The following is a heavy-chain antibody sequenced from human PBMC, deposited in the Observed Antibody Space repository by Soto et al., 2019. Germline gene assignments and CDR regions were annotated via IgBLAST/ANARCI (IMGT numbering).Heavy chain of an antibody. CDR2: IYYSGST. V-gene: IGHV4-31*03. D-gene: IGHD5-18*01. Sequence: KPSETLSLTCTVSGGSISSGGYYWSWIRQHPGKGLEWIGYIYYSGSTYYNPSLKSRVTISVDTSKNQFSLKLSSVTAADTAVYYCARVWADTAMVKDWGQGTLVTVSS. CDR1: GGSISSGGYY. J-gene: IGHJ4*02. CDR3: ARVWADTAMVKD.